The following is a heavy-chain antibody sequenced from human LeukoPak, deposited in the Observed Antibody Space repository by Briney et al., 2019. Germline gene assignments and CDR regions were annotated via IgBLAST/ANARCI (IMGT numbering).Heavy chain of an antibody. CDR2: INPSGGST. J-gene: IGHJ4*02. D-gene: IGHD2-15*01. Sequence: GASVKVSCKASGYTFTSYYMHWVRQAPGQGLEWMGIINPSGGSTSYAQKFRGRVTMTRDTSTSTVYMELSSLRSEDTAVYYCARDFVVGAPFDYWGQGTLVTVSS. V-gene: IGHV1-46*01. CDR1: GYTFTSYY. CDR3: ARDFVVGAPFDY.